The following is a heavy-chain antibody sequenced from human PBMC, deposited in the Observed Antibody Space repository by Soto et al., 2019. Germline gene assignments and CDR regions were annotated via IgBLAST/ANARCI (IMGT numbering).Heavy chain of an antibody. CDR3: ARGSGGNYGGNPLDY. Sequence: XTLSLPCTVSGGSLSSYDWSWIRQPAGKGLEWIGRIYTSGSTNYNPSLKSRVTMSVDTSKKQFSLKLSSVTAADTAVYYCARGSGGNYGGNPLDYWGQGTLVTVSS. CDR2: IYTSGST. D-gene: IGHD4-17*01. J-gene: IGHJ4*02. CDR1: GGSLSSYD. V-gene: IGHV4-4*07.